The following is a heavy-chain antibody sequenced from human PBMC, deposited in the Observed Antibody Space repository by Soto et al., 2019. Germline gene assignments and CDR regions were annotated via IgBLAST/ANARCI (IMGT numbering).Heavy chain of an antibody. V-gene: IGHV1-46*01. Sequence: QVQLVQSGAEVKKPGASVKVSCKASGYTFTSYYMHWVRQAPGQGLEWMGIINPSGGSTSYAQKFRGRVTMTRDTSTSTDYMELSSLRSEDTAVYYCARGPPDVWIVLVTAANVYYFDYWGQGTLVTVSS. CDR1: GYTFTSYY. CDR3: ARGPPDVWIVLVTAANVYYFDY. D-gene: IGHD2-2*01. CDR2: INPSGGST. J-gene: IGHJ4*02.